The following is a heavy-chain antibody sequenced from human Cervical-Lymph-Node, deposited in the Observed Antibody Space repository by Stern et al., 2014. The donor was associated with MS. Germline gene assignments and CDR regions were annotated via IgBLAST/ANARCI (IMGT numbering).Heavy chain of an antibody. CDR2: ISPSDEST. V-gene: IGHV1-46*01. D-gene: IGHD1-26*01. CDR3: ATSSQWGSHQPFDY. Sequence: QVHLVQSGAEVRKPGASVRASCKASGYTFTSYYLHWVRQAPVQRPDFMGKISPSDESTSDSENFQDRVTMTADTSTTTVYLELSSLRPQDTAVYFCATSSQWGSHQPFDYWGQGSLVTVSS. CDR1: GYTFTSYY. J-gene: IGHJ4*02.